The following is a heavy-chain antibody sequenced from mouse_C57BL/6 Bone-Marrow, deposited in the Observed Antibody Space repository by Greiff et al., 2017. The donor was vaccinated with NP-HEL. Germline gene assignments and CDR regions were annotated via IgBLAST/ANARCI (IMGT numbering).Heavy chain of an antibody. V-gene: IGHV1-69*01. D-gene: IGHD2-5*01. CDR3: ARLGDSNYVDYYAMDY. CDR1: GYTFTSYW. J-gene: IGHJ4*01. Sequence: VQLQQSGAELVMPGASVKLSCKASGYTFTSYWMHWVKQRPGQGLEWIGEIDPSDSYTNYNQKFKGKSTLTVDKSSSTAYMQLSSLTSEDSAVYYCARLGDSNYVDYYAMDYWGQGTSVTVSS. CDR2: IDPSDSYT.